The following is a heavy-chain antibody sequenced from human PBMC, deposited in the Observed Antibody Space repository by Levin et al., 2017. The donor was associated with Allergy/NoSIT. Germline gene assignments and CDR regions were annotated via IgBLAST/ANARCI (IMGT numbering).Heavy chain of an antibody. CDR1: GFTFSDYY. CDR2: ITSSGSTM. Sequence: TGGSLRLSCAASGFTFSDYYMSWIRQAPGKGLEWVSYITSSGSTMYYADSVKGRFTISRDNAKNSLYLQMNSLRAEDTAVYYCAREYRSSHNFWGQGTLVTVSS. J-gene: IGHJ4*02. V-gene: IGHV3-11*01. D-gene: IGHD6-6*01. CDR3: AREYRSSHNF.